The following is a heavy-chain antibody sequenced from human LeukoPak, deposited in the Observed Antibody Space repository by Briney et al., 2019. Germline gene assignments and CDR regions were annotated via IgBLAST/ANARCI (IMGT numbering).Heavy chain of an antibody. Sequence: SETLSLTCTVSGGSISSSSYYWGWLRQPPGTGLEWLGSIYYSGSTYYNPSLKSRVTISVDTSKNQFSLKLSSVTAADTAVYYCASFYCSGGSCYQYYYYYYMDVWGKGTTVTISS. V-gene: IGHV4-39*01. D-gene: IGHD2-15*01. CDR1: GGSISSSSYY. CDR2: IYYSGST. J-gene: IGHJ6*03. CDR3: ASFYCSGGSCYQYYYYYYMDV.